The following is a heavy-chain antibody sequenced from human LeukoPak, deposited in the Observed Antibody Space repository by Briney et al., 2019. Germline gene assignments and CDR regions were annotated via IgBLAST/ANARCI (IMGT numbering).Heavy chain of an antibody. CDR3: VRDRGTYRPIDY. J-gene: IGHJ4*02. V-gene: IGHV3-21*04. CDR2: ISYTGTYI. Sequence: GGSLRLSCEASGFAFSAHGMSWVRQAPGKGLEWVSSISYTGTYIYYADSVKGRFTISRDNAQNSLYLQMNSLRAEDTAIYYCVRDRGTYRPIDYWGQGTLVTVSS. D-gene: IGHD1-26*01. CDR1: GFAFSAHG.